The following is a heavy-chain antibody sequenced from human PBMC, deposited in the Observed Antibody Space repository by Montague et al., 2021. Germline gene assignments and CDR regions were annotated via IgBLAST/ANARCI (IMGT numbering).Heavy chain of an antibody. V-gene: IGHV4-59*01. Sequence: TLSLTCTISGGSIRSYYWNWIRQPPGKGLEWIGYIYYSGSTNYNPSLKSRVNISLDTSNYQFSLNLRSVTAADTAVYYCARALAARWWFDPWGQGTLVTVSS. J-gene: IGHJ5*02. CDR2: IYYSGST. CDR3: ARALAARWWFDP. CDR1: GGSIRSYY. D-gene: IGHD6-6*01.